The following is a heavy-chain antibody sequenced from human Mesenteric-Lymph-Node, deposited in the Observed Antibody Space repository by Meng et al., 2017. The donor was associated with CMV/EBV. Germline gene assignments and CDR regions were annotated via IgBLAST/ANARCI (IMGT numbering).Heavy chain of an antibody. V-gene: IGHV4-34*01. CDR3: ALLGYCSSTSCSNNWFDP. D-gene: IGHD2-2*01. CDR2: INHSGST. CDR1: SFSGYY. J-gene: IGHJ5*02. Sequence: SFSGYYWSWSRQPPGKGLEWIGEINHSGSTNYNPSLKSRVTISVDTSKNQFSLKLSSVTAADTAVYYCALLGYCSSTSCSNNWFDPWGQGTLVTVSS.